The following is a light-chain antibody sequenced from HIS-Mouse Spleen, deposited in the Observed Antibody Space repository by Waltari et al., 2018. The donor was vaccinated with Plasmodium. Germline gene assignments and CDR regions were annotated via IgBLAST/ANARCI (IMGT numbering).Light chain of an antibody. CDR2: AAS. CDR3: QQSYSTWT. CDR1: QSISNY. Sequence: DIQMTQSPSSLSASVGDRVTITCRASQSISNYLNWYQQKPGKAPKFLIYAASTLQSGVPSRFSGSGSGTDCTLTISRLQPEDVATYYCQQSYSTWTFGQGTKVEIK. J-gene: IGKJ1*01. V-gene: IGKV1-39*01.